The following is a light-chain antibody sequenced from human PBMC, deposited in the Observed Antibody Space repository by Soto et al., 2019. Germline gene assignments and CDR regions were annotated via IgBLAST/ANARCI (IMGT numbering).Light chain of an antibody. CDR1: QGISSD. J-gene: IGKJ5*01. V-gene: IGKV1-9*01. CDR3: QQFKSYPIT. CDR2: AAS. Sequence: DIQLTQSPSFLSASVGDRVTITCRASQGISSDLAWYQQNPGKAPKLLIYAASTLQNVVPSTFSGSGSGTEFTLTISSLQPEDFGTYYCQQFKSYPITFGQGTRLEIK.